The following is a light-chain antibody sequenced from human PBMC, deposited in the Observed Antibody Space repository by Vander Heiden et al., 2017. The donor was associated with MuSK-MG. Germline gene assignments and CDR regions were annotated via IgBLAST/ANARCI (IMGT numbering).Light chain of an antibody. CDR1: SSDVGGYSF. J-gene: IGLJ3*02. CDR2: EVT. CDR3: ASYAGNDKWV. V-gene: IGLV2-8*02. Sequence: QSAPTQPPSASRAPGQSVTISCTGTSSDVGGYSFVSWYQQHPGKAPKLMIYEVTKRPSGVPDRFSGSKSDNTASLTVSGLQVDDEADYYCASYAGNDKWVCGGGTKLTGL.